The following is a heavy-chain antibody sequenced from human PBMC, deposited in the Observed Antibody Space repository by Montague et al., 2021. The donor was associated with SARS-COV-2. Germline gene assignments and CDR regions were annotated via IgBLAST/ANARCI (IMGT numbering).Heavy chain of an antibody. V-gene: IGHV4-39*07. CDR3: ARAVENKYNRRWYVAWYSYCGLDD. CDR1: GGSIRDGDYY. CDR2: IYYSGNT. J-gene: IGHJ6*02. Sequence: SETLSLTCTVSGGSIRDGDYYWGWIRQPPGKGLEWIGNIYYSGNTYYNPSLKSRVSISVDTSTNRFSLRLRSVTAADTAVYYCARAVENKYNRRWYVAWYSYCGLDDWGQGSPVTVSS. D-gene: IGHD6-13*01.